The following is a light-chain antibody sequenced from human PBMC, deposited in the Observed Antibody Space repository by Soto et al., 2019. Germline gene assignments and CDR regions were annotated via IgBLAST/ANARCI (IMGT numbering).Light chain of an antibody. CDR1: QSVSSS. J-gene: IGKJ4*01. V-gene: IGKV3-11*01. CDR3: QQRINWPLT. Sequence: EIVLTQSPATLSLSPGERATLSCRASQSVSSSLAWYQQKPGQAPKLLIYDASNRATGIPARFSGSGSGTEFTLTISSLEPEDVAVYYCQQRINWPLTFGGGTKVEIK. CDR2: DAS.